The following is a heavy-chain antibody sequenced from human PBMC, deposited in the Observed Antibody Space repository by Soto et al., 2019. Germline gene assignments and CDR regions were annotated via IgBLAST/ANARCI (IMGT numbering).Heavy chain of an antibody. J-gene: IGHJ3*02. D-gene: IGHD3-3*01. CDR1: GYSFTSDC. Sequence: GESLKISCDGSGYSFTSDCIGLVLQMPRKGLEWMGIIYPGDSDTRYSPSFQGQVTISADKSISTAYLQWSSLKASDTAMYYCARHVWSNSVYDAFDIWGQGTMVTVSS. CDR2: IYPGDSDT. V-gene: IGHV5-51*01. CDR3: ARHVWSNSVYDAFDI.